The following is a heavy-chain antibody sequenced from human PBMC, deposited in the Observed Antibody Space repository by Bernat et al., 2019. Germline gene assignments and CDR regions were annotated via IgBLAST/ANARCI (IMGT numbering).Heavy chain of an antibody. J-gene: IGHJ6*03. CDR3: ARVLGGSGSYYYYYYMDV. V-gene: IGHV1-69*01. CDR1: GGTFSSYA. Sequence: GSSVKVSCKASGGTFSSYAISWVRQAPGQGLEWMGGIIPIFGTANYAQKFQGRVTITADESTSTAYMELSSLRSEDTAVYYCARVLGGSGSYYYYYYMDVWGKGTTVTVSS. D-gene: IGHD3-3*01. CDR2: IIPIFGTA.